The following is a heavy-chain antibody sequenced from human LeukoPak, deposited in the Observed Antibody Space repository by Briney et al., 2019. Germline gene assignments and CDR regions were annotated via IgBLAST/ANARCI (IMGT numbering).Heavy chain of an antibody. V-gene: IGHV4-34*01. J-gene: IGHJ4*02. CDR3: ARRVRRWFVDY. CDR2: INHSGST. Sequence: SETLSLTCTVSGGSISSYYWSWIRQPPGKGLEWIGEINHSGSTNYNPSLKSRVTISVDTSKNQFSLKLSSVTAADTAVYYCARRVRRWFVDYWGQGTLVTVSS. CDR1: GGSISSYY. D-gene: IGHD3-9*01.